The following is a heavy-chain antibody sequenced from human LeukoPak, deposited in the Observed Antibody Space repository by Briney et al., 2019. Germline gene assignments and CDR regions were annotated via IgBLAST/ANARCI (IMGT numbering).Heavy chain of an antibody. Sequence: SETLSLTCTVSGGSISSYYWSWIRQPPGEGLEWIGYIYYSGSTNYNTSLKSRVTISVDTSKNQFSLKLSSVTAADTAVYYCASTPHYSNYGESYNWFDPWGQGTLVTVSP. CDR2: IYYSGST. CDR1: GGSISSYY. D-gene: IGHD4-11*01. V-gene: IGHV4-59*01. J-gene: IGHJ5*02. CDR3: ASTPHYSNYGESYNWFDP.